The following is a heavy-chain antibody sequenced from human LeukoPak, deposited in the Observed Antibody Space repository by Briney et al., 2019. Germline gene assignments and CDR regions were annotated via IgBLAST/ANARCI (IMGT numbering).Heavy chain of an antibody. J-gene: IGHJ4*02. CDR3: AKGTAYADY. D-gene: IGHD2-2*01. V-gene: IGHV3-23*01. CDR2: ISCGGGST. CDR1: GFTFSNYA. Sequence: QSGGSLRLSCAASGFTFSNYAMNWVRQAPGKGLEWVSAISCGGGSTYYADYADSVKGRFTISRDNSKNTLYLQMNSLTAEDTAVYFCAKGTAYADYWGQGTLVTVSS.